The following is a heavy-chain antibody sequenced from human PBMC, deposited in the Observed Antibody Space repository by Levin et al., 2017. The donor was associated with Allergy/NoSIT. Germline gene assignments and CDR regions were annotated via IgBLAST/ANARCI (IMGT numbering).Heavy chain of an antibody. CDR1: GFPFSNHW. Sequence: GGSLRLSCEASGFPFSNHWMGWVRQIPGRGLEWVANINQDGREKSYMDSVKGRFTISRDNGKNSLCLQMSILRVEDTSIYYCARGWRSVTAPGTSWFDSWGQGTLVTVSS. D-gene: IGHD1-1*01. J-gene: IGHJ5*01. V-gene: IGHV3-7*01. CDR3: ARGWRSVTAPGTSWFDS. CDR2: INQDGREK.